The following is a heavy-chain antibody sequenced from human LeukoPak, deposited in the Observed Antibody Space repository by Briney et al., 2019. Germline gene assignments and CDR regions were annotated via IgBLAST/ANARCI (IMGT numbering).Heavy chain of an antibody. CDR1: GYTLTELS. Sequence: VASVKVSCKVSGYTLTELSMHWVRQAPGKGLEWMGGFDPEDGETIYAQKFQGRVTMTEDTSTDTAYMELSSLRSEDTAVYYCATVDCGGGSCSNLDYWGQGTLVTVSS. CDR3: ATVDCGGGSCSNLDY. V-gene: IGHV1-24*01. J-gene: IGHJ4*02. D-gene: IGHD2-15*01. CDR2: FDPEDGET.